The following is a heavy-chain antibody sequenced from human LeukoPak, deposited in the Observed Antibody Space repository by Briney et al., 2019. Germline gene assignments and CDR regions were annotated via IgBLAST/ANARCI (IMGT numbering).Heavy chain of an antibody. V-gene: IGHV3-9*01. CDR1: GFTFDDYS. J-gene: IGHJ4*02. D-gene: IGHD1-26*01. Sequence: GGSLRLSCAASGFTFDDYSMNWVRQAPGKGLEWVSGISWNSGSIGYADSVKGRFTISRDNAKNSLYLQMNSLRAGDTALYYCAKDMERIVGATASDYWGQGTLVTVSS. CDR3: AKDMERIVGATASDY. CDR2: ISWNSGSI.